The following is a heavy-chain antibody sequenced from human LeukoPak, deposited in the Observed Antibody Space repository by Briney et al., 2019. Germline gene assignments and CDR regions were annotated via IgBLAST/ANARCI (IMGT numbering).Heavy chain of an antibody. CDR3: ARVGRELTIDY. CDR2: INSDGSST. V-gene: IGHV3-74*01. J-gene: IGHJ4*02. CDR1: GFTFSSYW. Sequence: GGALRLSCAASGFTFSSYWMHWVRQAPGKGLVWVSRINSDGSSTSYADSVKGRFTISRDNAKNSLYLQMNSLRAEDAAVYYCARVGRELTIDYWGQGTLVTVS. D-gene: IGHD1-26*01.